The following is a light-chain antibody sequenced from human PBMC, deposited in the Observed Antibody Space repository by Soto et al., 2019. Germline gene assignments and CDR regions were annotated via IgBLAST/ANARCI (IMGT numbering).Light chain of an antibody. Sequence: EIVLTQSPGTLSLSPGERATLSCSASQSVGRNYLAWYQQKPGQAPRLFIYDTSTRATGISDRFSGSGSGTDFTLTISRLEPEDFAVYYCQQYGSSPWTFGQGTKVDIK. J-gene: IGKJ1*01. CDR3: QQYGSSPWT. V-gene: IGKV3-20*01. CDR2: DTS. CDR1: QSVGRNY.